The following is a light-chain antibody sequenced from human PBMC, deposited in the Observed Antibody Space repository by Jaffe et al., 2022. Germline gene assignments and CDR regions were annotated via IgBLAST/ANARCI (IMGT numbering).Light chain of an antibody. V-gene: IGKV1-5*03. CDR3: QQYNSYSRVFT. J-gene: IGKJ3*01. CDR2: KAS. CDR1: QSISSW. Sequence: DIQMTQSPSTLSASVGDRVTITCRASQSISSWLAWYQQKPGKAPKLLIYKASSLESGVPSRFSGSGSGTEFTLTISSLQPDDFATYYCQQYNSYSRVFTFGPGTKVDIK.